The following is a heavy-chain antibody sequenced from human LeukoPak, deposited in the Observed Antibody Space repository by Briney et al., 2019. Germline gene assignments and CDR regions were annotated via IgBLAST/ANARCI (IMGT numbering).Heavy chain of an antibody. CDR3: AGYCSSTSCYRAYDY. Sequence: SETLSLTCAVYGGSFSGYYWSWIRQPPGKGLEWIGEINHSGSTNYNPSLKSRVTISVDTSKNQFSLKLSSVTAADTAVYYCAGYCSSTSCYRAYDYWGQGTLVTVSS. D-gene: IGHD2-2*02. V-gene: IGHV4-34*01. CDR1: GGSFSGYY. CDR2: INHSGST. J-gene: IGHJ4*02.